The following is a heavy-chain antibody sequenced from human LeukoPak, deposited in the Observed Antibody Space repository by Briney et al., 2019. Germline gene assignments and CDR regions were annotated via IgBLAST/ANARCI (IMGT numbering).Heavy chain of an antibody. J-gene: IGHJ6*04. Sequence: GGSLRLSCTVSGYTFGDYALTWFRQAPGQGLEWVGFIRTKTYAEASEYAAPVKGRFTFSRDASNSIAHLQMNSLKTEATAEYYCATGLRFPDVWGKGTTVTVSS. D-gene: IGHD3-3*01. CDR2: IRTKTYAEAS. V-gene: IGHV3-49*03. CDR3: ATGLRFPDV. CDR1: GYTFGDYA.